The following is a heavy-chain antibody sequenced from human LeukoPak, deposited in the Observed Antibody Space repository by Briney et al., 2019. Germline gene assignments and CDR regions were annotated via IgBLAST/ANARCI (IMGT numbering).Heavy chain of an antibody. D-gene: IGHD4-17*01. J-gene: IGHJ4*02. CDR2: ISSSGSTI. V-gene: IGHV3-11*04. Sequence: SGGSLRLSCAASGFTFSDYYMSWIRQAPGKGLEWVSYISSSGSTIYYADSVKGRFTISRDNAKNSLYLQMNSLRAEDTAVYYCAGGVDYGDYAYYFDYWGQGTLVTVSS. CDR1: GFTFSDYY. CDR3: AGGVDYGDYAYYFDY.